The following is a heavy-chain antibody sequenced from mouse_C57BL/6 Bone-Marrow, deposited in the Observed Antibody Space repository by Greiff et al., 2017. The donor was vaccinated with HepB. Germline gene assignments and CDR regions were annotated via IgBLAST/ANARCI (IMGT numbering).Heavy chain of an antibody. CDR3: ARRRGITTVVARRWYFDV. CDR1: GYTFTSYW. CDR2: IYPSSGST. J-gene: IGHJ1*03. Sequence: QVQLQQPGAELVKPGASVKMSCKASGYTFTSYWITWVKQRPGQGLEWIGDIYPSSGSTNYNEKFKSKATLTVDTSSSTAYMQLSSLTSEDSAVYYCARRRGITTVVARRWYFDVWGTGTTVTVSS. D-gene: IGHD1-1*01. V-gene: IGHV1-55*01.